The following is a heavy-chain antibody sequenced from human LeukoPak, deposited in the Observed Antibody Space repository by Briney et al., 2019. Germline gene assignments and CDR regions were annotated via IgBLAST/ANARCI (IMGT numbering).Heavy chain of an antibody. V-gene: IGHV3-23*01. Sequence: QAGGSLRLSCAASGFTFSSNSMTWVRQTPGKGLEWVSGISGSGDSTFYADSVKGRFTISRDNSRNTSYLQMSSLRPEDTAVYYCTKWSGFGDDWGQGTLVTVSS. CDR1: GFTFSSNS. J-gene: IGHJ4*02. CDR2: ISGSGDST. CDR3: TKWSGFGDD. D-gene: IGHD3-10*01.